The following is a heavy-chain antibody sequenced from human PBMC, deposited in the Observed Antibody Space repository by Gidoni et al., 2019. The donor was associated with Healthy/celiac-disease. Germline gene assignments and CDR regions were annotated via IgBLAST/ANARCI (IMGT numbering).Heavy chain of an antibody. CDR2: ISYDGSKK. Sequence: QVQLVEFGGGVVQPGRSLRLSWSASGFTVRRYAMHWVRQAPGKGLEWVAIISYDGSKKYYADSGKGRFTISRENSKNTLYLQMNSLRAEDTAVYYWARGDYYDRSGYGDFQHWGQGTLVTVSS. D-gene: IGHD3-22*01. CDR3: ARGDYYDRSGYGDFQH. J-gene: IGHJ1*01. V-gene: IGHV3-30-3*01. CDR1: GFTVRRYA.